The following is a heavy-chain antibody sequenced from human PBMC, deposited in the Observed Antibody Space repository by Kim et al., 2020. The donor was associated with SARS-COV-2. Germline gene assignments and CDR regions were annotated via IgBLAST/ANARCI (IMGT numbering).Heavy chain of an antibody. J-gene: IGHJ5*02. CDR3: AKSPGSYWAYNWFDP. V-gene: IGHV3-23*01. Sequence: GGSLRLSCAASGFTFSSYAMSWVRQAPGKGLEWVSTISGSGGSTYYADSVKGRFTISRDNSKNTLYLQMNSLRAEDTAVYYCAKSPGSYWAYNWFDPWGQGTLVTVSS. CDR2: ISGSGGST. CDR1: GFTFSSYA. D-gene: IGHD1-26*01.